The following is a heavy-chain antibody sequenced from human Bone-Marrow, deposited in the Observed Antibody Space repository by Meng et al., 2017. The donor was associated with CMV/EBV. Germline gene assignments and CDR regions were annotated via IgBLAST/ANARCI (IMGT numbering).Heavy chain of an antibody. D-gene: IGHD3-3*01. J-gene: IGHJ5*02. V-gene: IGHV3-11*01. CDR3: ARNGYDFWSGHRPDWFDP. Sequence: GGSLRLSCAASGFTFSDYYMSWIRQAPGKGLEWVSYISSSGSTIYYADSVKGRFTISRDNAKNSLYLQMNSLRAEDTAVYYCARNGYDFWSGHRPDWFDPWGQGTLVTVSS. CDR1: GFTFSDYY. CDR2: ISSSGSTI.